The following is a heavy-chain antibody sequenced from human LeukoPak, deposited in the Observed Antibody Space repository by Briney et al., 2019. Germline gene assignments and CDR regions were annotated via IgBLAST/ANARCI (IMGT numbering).Heavy chain of an antibody. V-gene: IGHV4-34*01. CDR1: GGSFSGYY. D-gene: IGHD3-10*01. Sequence: SETLSLTCAVYGGSFSGYYWSWIRQPPGKGLEWIGEISHSGSTNYNPSLKSRVTISVDTSKNQFSLKLSSVTAADTAVYYCARVWITMVRGVIRYYYGMDVWGQGTTVTVSS. CDR3: ARVWITMVRGVIRYYYGMDV. CDR2: ISHSGST. J-gene: IGHJ6*02.